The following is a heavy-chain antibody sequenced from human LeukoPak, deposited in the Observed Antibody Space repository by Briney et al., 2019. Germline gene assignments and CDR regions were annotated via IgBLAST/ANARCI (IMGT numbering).Heavy chain of an antibody. D-gene: IGHD5-18*01. Sequence: SETLSLTCTVSVASISGYYWSWIRQPPGKGLEWIGYIYYSGSTTYNPSLKSRVTISVDTSKNQFSLNLSSVTAADTAVYYCARDPTATFFDYWGQGTLVTVSS. V-gene: IGHV4-59*01. CDR2: IYYSGST. CDR3: ARDPTATFFDY. J-gene: IGHJ4*02. CDR1: VASISGYY.